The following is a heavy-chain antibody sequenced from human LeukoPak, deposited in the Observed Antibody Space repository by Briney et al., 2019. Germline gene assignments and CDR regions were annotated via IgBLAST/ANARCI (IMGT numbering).Heavy chain of an antibody. CDR3: SKGRSWGNYHFDL. Sequence: GGSLRLSCAASGFTFDDYAMHWVRQAPGKGLEWVSGISWNSGSIGYADSVKGRFTISRDNAKNSLYLQMNSVRAEDTALYYFSKGRSWGNYHFDLWGQGTLVTVSS. CDR2: ISWNSGSI. D-gene: IGHD1-7*01. V-gene: IGHV3-9*01. CDR1: GFTFDDYA. J-gene: IGHJ4*02.